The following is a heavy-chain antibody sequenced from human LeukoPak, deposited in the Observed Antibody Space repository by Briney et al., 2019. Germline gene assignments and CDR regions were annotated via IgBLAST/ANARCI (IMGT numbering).Heavy chain of an antibody. CDR2: ISSDAGNQ. CDR1: GFSFSTYG. J-gene: IGHJ4*02. Sequence: EGSLRLSCVASGFSFSTYGMHWVRQAPGKGLEWVAVISSDAGNQYYTDSVKGRFAISRDNSRNTLYLQMNSLRYEDTAVYYCAKDGCSGGSCQADYWGQGTLVTVSS. V-gene: IGHV3-30*18. CDR3: AKDGCSGGSCQADY. D-gene: IGHD2-15*01.